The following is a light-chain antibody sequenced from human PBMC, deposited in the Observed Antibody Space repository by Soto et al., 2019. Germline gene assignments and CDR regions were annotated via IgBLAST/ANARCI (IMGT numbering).Light chain of an antibody. CDR3: QKYNSAPWT. CDR1: QGISNY. J-gene: IGKJ1*01. V-gene: IGKV1-27*01. CDR2: AAS. Sequence: DIQMTQSPSSLSASVGDRVTITCRASQGISNYLAWYQQKPGKVPKLPIYAASTLQTGVPSRFSGRGSGTDVTLTISSLQPEDVATYYCQKYNSAPWTFGQGTKVEIK.